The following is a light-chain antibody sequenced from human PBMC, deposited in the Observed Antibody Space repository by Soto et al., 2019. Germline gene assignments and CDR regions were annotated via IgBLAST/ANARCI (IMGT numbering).Light chain of an antibody. J-gene: IGKJ1*01. V-gene: IGKV3-20*01. CDR1: QSVSRSY. Sequence: EIVLTQSPGTLSLSPGERATLSCRASQSVSRSYLAWYQQKPGQAHRLLIYGASSRATGIPDRFSGSGSGTDCTLTLSRLEPEDFAVYSCQQYGSSHPWTFGQGTKVEIK. CDR3: QQYGSSHPWT. CDR2: GAS.